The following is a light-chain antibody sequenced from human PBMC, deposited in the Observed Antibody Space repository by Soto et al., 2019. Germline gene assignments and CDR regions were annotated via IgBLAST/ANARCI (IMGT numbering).Light chain of an antibody. CDR2: GAS. CDR1: QSVNDNY. J-gene: IGKJ1*01. CDR3: HQYAASPRT. V-gene: IGKV3-20*01. Sequence: EIVLTQSPGTLSLSPRERATLSCRASQSVNDNYLAWYQHKPGQAPRLLIYGASSRAPGIPDRFSGSESGTAFTLTISRLEPEDFAIYYCHQYAASPRTFGQGTQVEVK.